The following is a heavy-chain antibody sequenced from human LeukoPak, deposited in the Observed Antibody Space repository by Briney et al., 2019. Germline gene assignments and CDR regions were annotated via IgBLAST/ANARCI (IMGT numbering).Heavy chain of an antibody. V-gene: IGHV3-23*01. Sequence: GGSLRLSCAASGFTFSSYAMSWVRQAPGKGLEWVSAISGSGGSTYYADSVKGRFTISRDNSKNTLYLQMNSLRAEDTAVYYCAKTPDDYGDPRNDYWGQGTLVTVSS. J-gene: IGHJ4*02. CDR3: AKTPDDYGDPRNDY. CDR2: ISGSGGST. CDR1: GFTFSSYA. D-gene: IGHD4-17*01.